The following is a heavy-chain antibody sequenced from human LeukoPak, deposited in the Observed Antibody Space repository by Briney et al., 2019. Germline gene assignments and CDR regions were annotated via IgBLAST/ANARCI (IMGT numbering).Heavy chain of an antibody. CDR1: GVSFSGYY. Sequence: SETLSLTCAVYGVSFSGYYWSWIRQPPGKGLEWIGEINHSGSTNYNPSLKSRVTISVDTSKNQFSLKLSSVTAADTAVYYCARGGVTWDYWGQGTLVTVSS. CDR2: INHSGST. CDR3: ARGGVTWDY. J-gene: IGHJ4*02. D-gene: IGHD5-18*01. V-gene: IGHV4-34*01.